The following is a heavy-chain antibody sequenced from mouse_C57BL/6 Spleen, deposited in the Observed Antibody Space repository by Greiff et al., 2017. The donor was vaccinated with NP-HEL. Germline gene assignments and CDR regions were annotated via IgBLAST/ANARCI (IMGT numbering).Heavy chain of an antibody. CDR3: ARSYGNYDYYAMDY. J-gene: IGHJ4*01. CDR2: INPYNGGT. D-gene: IGHD2-1*01. Sequence: VQLQQSGPVLVKPGASVKMSCKASGYTFTDYYMNWVKQSHGKSLEWIGVINPYNGGTSYNQKFKGKATLTVDKSSSTAYMELNSLTSEDSAVYYCARSYGNYDYYAMDYWGQGTSVTVSS. V-gene: IGHV1-19*01. CDR1: GYTFTDYY.